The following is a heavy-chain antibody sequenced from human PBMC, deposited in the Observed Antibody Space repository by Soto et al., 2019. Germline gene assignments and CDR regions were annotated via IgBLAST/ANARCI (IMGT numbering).Heavy chain of an antibody. D-gene: IGHD3-3*01. CDR3: ARVAIFGVVIGGWFDP. V-gene: IGHV4-59*01. Sequence: SETLSLTCTVSGGSISSYYWSWIRQPPGKGLEWIGYIYYSGSTNYNPPLKSRVTISVDTSKNQFSLKLSSVTAADTAVYYCARVAIFGVVIGGWFDPWGQGTLVTVSS. J-gene: IGHJ5*02. CDR1: GGSISSYY. CDR2: IYYSGST.